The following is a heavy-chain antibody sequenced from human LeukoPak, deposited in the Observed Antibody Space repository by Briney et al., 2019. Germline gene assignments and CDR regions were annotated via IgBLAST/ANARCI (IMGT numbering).Heavy chain of an antibody. J-gene: IGHJ3*01. CDR1: VSSISRSSYY. CDR2: IYYSGST. Sequence: SETLSLTCTVSVSSISRSSYYWGWIRQPPGKGLEWIGSIYYSGSTYYNPSLKSRVTISVDTSKNQFSLKLSSVTAADTAVYDCTGHEDGSGWTQDTFDSWGQGTMVTVSS. CDR3: TGHEDGSGWTQDTFDS. V-gene: IGHV4-39*01. D-gene: IGHD6-19*01.